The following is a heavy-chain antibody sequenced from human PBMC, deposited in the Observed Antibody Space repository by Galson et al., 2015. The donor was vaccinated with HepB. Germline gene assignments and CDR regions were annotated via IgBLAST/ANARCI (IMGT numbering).Heavy chain of an antibody. Sequence: SLRLSCAASGFTFSNAWMSWVRQAPGKGLEWVGRIKSKTDGGTTDYAAPVKGRFTISRDDSKNTLYLQMNSLKTEDTAVYYCTTETGELLEFYYYYYGMDVWGQGTTVTVSS. D-gene: IGHD3-10*01. CDR3: TTETGELLEFYYYYYGMDV. V-gene: IGHV3-15*01. CDR2: IKSKTDGGTT. J-gene: IGHJ6*02. CDR1: GFTFSNAW.